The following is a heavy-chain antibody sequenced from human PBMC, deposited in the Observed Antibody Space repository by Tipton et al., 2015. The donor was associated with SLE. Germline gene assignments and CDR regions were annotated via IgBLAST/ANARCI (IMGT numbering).Heavy chain of an antibody. V-gene: IGHV4-61*02. Sequence: LSLTCTVSGGSISSDRYHWSWIRQPVGKGLEWIGRMYNSGSTKYNPSLESRATMSLDTSKKQLSLQLSSVTAADSAVYHCARESSYIDWLTEGSYSYYYMDVWGKGTTVTVSS. CDR1: GGSISSDRYH. CDR2: MYNSGST. CDR3: ARESSYIDWLTEGSYSYYYMDV. D-gene: IGHD3-9*01. J-gene: IGHJ6*03.